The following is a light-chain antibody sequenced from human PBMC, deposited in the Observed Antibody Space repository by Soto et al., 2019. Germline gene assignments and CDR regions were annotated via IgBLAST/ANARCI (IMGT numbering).Light chain of an antibody. J-gene: IGLJ2*01. V-gene: IGLV2-11*01. CDR3: CSYAGSYTLI. CDR2: DVN. CDR1: SSVVGGYNY. Sequence: SVLTQPRSVSGSPGQSVTFSCTGTSSVVGGYNYVSWYQQHPGKAPKLMIYDVNKRPSGVPDRFSGSKSGNTASLTISGLQAEDEADYYFCSYAGSYTLIFGGGTKVTVL.